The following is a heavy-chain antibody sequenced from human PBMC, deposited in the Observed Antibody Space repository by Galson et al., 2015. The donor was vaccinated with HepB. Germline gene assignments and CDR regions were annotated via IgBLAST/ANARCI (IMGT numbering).Heavy chain of an antibody. CDR3: AKEVGMATISYWFHP. D-gene: IGHD5-24*01. CDR2: ISYDGSNK. CDR1: GFTFSSYG. Sequence: SLRLSCAASGFTFSSYGMHWVRQAPGKGLEWVAVISYDGSNKYYADSVKGRFTISRDNSKNTLYLQMNSLRAEDTAVYYCAKEVGMATISYWFHPCGPRTLVTASS. J-gene: IGHJ5*02. V-gene: IGHV3-30*18.